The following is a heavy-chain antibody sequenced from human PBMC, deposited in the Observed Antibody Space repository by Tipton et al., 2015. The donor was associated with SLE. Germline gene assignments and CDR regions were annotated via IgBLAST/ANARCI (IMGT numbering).Heavy chain of an antibody. Sequence: GSLRLSCAASGFTFSSFAMSWVRQAPGKGLEWVSAISGTGVSTYYADSVKGRFTISRDNSKNTLYLQMNSLKAEDTAVYYCARSLVWSGYFGFTDVWGKGTTVTVSS. CDR1: GFTFSSFA. CDR2: ISGTGVST. CDR3: ARSLVWSGYFGFTDV. J-gene: IGHJ6*04. V-gene: IGHV3-23*01. D-gene: IGHD3-3*01.